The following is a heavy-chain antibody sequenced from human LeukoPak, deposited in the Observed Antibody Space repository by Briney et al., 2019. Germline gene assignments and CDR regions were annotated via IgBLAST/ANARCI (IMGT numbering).Heavy chain of an antibody. Sequence: GGSLRLSCAVSGFTFSNYWMSWVRQAPGKGLEWVAHIKQDESEKYYVDSVRGRFTISRDNAKNSLYLQMNSLRAEDTAIYYCARDKIVGASKFDYWGQGTLVTVSS. CDR3: ARDKIVGASKFDY. D-gene: IGHD1-26*01. CDR2: IKQDESEK. V-gene: IGHV3-7*01. J-gene: IGHJ4*02. CDR1: GFTFSNYW.